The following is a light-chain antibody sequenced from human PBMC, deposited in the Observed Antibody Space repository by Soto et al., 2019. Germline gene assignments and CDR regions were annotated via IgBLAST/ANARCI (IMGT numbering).Light chain of an antibody. J-gene: IGKJ2*01. CDR2: DAS. CDR3: QQYDNLPYA. V-gene: IGKV1-33*01. Sequence: DIQMTQSPSSLSASVGDRVTITCQASQDISNYLNWYQHKPGQAPKLLIYDASNLETGVPSRFSGSGSGTDFTFTISSLPPEDIATYYWQQYDNLPYAFGQGTKLEIK. CDR1: QDISNY.